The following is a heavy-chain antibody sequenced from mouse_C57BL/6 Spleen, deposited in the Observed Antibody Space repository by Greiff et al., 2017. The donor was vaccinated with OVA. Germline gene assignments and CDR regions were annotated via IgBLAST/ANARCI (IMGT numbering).Heavy chain of an antibody. D-gene: IGHD2-2*01. CDR3: APGGYDYDAMDD. J-gene: IGHJ4*01. V-gene: IGHV1-26*01. Sequence: EVKLQQSGPELVKPGASVKISCKASGYTFTDYYMNWVKQSHGKSLEWIGDINPNNGGTSYNQKFKGKATLTVDKSSSTAYMELRSLTSEDSAVYYCAPGGYDYDAMDDWGQGTSVTVSS. CDR2: INPNNGGT. CDR1: GYTFTDYY.